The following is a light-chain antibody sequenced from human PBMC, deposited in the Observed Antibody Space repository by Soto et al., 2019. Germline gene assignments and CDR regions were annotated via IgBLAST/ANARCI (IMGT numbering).Light chain of an antibody. CDR2: DVS. CDR3: SSYTSSRTLT. V-gene: IGLV2-14*03. J-gene: IGLJ2*01. CDR1: SSDVGGYDY. Sequence: SALTQPASVSGSPGQSITISCTGTSSDVGGYDYVSWYQQYPGKAPKLMIYDVSNRPSGVSNRFSGSKSGNTASLTISGLQAEDEADYYCSSYTSSRTLTFGGGTKVTVL.